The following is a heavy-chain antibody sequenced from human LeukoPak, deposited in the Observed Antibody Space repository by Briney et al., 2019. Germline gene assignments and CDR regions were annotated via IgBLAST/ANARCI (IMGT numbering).Heavy chain of an antibody. CDR2: ISYDGSNK. CDR1: GFTFSSYA. CDR3: AKDSGTYYFDY. Sequence: GRSLRLSCAASGFTFSSYAVHWVRQAPGKGLEWVAVISYDGSNKYYADSVKGRFTISRDNSKSTLYLQMNSLRAEDTAVYYCAKDSGTYYFDYWGQGTLVTVSS. V-gene: IGHV3-30*04. J-gene: IGHJ4*02. D-gene: IGHD5-12*01.